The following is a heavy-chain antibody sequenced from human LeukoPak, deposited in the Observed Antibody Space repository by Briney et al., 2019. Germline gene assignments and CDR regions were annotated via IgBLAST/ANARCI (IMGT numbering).Heavy chain of an antibody. CDR2: ISGNGDST. D-gene: IGHD5-12*01. V-gene: IGHV3-23*01. CDR1: GFTFISYS. CDR3: AGQWLRLGAIDS. J-gene: IGHJ4*02. Sequence: GGSLRLSCSVSGFTFISYSMTWVRQAPGKGLEWVSSISGNGDSTYYADSVKGRFTISRDNSKDTLYLQMNSLRVDDTAVYYCAGQWLRLGAIDSWGQGTLVTVSS.